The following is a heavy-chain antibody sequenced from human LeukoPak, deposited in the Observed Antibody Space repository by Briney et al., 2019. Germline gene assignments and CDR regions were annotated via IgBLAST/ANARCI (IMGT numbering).Heavy chain of an antibody. Sequence: SETLSLTCTVSGGAISTYYWSWIRQPPGRGLEWIGYIYYSGSTNYNPSLKSRVTISVDTSKNQFSLKLSSVTAADTAVYYCARAYSNSYFDYWGQGTLVTVSS. CDR1: GGAISTYY. V-gene: IGHV4-59*12. D-gene: IGHD4-11*01. J-gene: IGHJ4*02. CDR3: ARAYSNSYFDY. CDR2: IYYSGST.